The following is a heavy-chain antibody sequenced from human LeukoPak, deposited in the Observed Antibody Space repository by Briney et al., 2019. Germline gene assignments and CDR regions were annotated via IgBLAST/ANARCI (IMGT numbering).Heavy chain of an antibody. V-gene: IGHV1-18*01. CDR2: ISAYNGNT. Sequence: ASVKVSCKASGYTFTYYGISWVRQAPGQGLEWMGWISAYNGNTNYAQKLQGRVTMTTDTSTTTAYMELRSLRSDDTAVYYCARMSGYSGYDSNDYWGQGTLVTVSS. CDR1: GYTFTYYG. CDR3: ARMSGYSGYDSNDY. J-gene: IGHJ4*02. D-gene: IGHD5-12*01.